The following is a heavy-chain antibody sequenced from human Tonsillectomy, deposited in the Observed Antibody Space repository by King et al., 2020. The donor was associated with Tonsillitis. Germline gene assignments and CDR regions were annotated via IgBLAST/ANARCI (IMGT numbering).Heavy chain of an antibody. CDR3: ARGRRGDSGGYYKNLYWNY. D-gene: IGHD3-22*01. Sequence: VQLQESGPGLVKPSETLSLTCTVSGGSISSYYWSWILQPPGKGLEWIGYIYYSGSTNYNPSLKSRVTISVDTSKNQFSLKLSSVTAADTAVYYCARGRRGDSGGYYKNLYWNYWGQGTLVTVSS. CDR1: GGSISSYY. CDR2: IYYSGST. J-gene: IGHJ4*02. V-gene: IGHV4-59*01.